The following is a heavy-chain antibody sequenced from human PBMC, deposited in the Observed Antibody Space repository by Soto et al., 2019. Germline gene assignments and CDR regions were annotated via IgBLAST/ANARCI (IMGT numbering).Heavy chain of an antibody. CDR2: INPSGGST. D-gene: IGHD3-22*01. V-gene: IGHV1-46*01. J-gene: IGHJ3*02. Sequence: ASVKVSCKASGYTFTSYYMHWVRQAPGQVLEWMGIINPSGGSTSYAQKFQGRVTMTRDTSTSTVYMELSSLRSEDTAVYYCARERRNYDSSGYPNAFDIWGQGTMVTVSS. CDR1: GYTFTSYY. CDR3: ARERRNYDSSGYPNAFDI.